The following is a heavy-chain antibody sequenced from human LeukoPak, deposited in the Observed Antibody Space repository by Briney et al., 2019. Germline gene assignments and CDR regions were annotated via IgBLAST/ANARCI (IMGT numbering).Heavy chain of an antibody. CDR2: INHSGST. V-gene: IGHV4-34*01. D-gene: IGHD6-19*01. CDR1: GGSIRSYY. Sequence: PSETLSLTCTVSGGSIRSYYWSWIRQPPGKGLEWIGEINHSGSTNYNPSLKSRVTISVDTSKNQFSLKLSSVTAADTAVYYCARGVQKYSSGWYPTYYYMDVWGKGTTVTVSS. CDR3: ARGVQKYSSGWYPTYYYMDV. J-gene: IGHJ6*03.